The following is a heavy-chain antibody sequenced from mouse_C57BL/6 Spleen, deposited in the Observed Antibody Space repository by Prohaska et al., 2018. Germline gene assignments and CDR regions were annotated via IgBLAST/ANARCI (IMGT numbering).Heavy chain of an antibody. CDR3: ARGVYYDYDEKDYAMDY. D-gene: IGHD2-4*01. J-gene: IGHJ4*01. Sequence: HGKSLEWIGDINPNNGGTSYNQKFKGKATLTVDKSSSTVYMELRSLTSEDSAVYYCARGVYYDYDEKDYAMDYWGQGTSVTVSS. CDR2: INPNNGGT. V-gene: IGHV1-26*01.